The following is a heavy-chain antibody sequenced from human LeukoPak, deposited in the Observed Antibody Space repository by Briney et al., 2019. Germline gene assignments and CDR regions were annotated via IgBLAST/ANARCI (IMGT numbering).Heavy chain of an antibody. CDR3: ARRVSGYYYLDY. V-gene: IGHV5-51*01. CDR2: IYPGDSDT. J-gene: IGHJ4*02. CDR1: GYSFTNYW. D-gene: IGHD3-22*01. Sequence: GASLKISCKGAGYSFTNYWIVWLRPMPRKGLEWMGIIYPGDSDTTYSPSFQGQVAISADKSLSTAYLQWSSLKASDTAMYYCARRVSGYYYLDYWGQGTLVTVSS.